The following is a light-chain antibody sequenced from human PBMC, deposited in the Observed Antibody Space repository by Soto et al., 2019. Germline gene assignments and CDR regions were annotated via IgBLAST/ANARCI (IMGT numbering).Light chain of an antibody. Sequence: EIVLTQSSGTLSLSPGERATLSCRASQSVSNNYLAWYQQKPGQAPRLLIYGVSSRATGIPDRFSGSGSGTDFTLTISRLEPEDFAVYYCQQYGSSQTFGQGTKVDIK. CDR3: QQYGSSQT. J-gene: IGKJ1*01. CDR1: QSVSNNY. V-gene: IGKV3-20*01. CDR2: GVS.